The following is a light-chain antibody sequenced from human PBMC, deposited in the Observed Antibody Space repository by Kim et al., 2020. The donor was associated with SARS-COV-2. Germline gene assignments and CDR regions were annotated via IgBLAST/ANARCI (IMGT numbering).Light chain of an antibody. Sequence: QSVLTQPPSVSAAPGQKVTISCSGTTSNIGRNLVSWYQHLPGTAPKLLIYDNDNRPSGIPDRFSGSKSGTSATLGITGLQTGDEADFYCGTWDNSLGSCVLGTGTKVTVL. CDR3: GTWDNSLGSCV. CDR1: TSNIGRNL. V-gene: IGLV1-51*01. J-gene: IGLJ1*01. CDR2: DND.